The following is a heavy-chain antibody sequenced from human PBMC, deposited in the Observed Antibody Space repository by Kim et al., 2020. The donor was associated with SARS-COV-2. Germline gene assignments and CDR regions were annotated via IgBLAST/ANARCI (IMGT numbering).Heavy chain of an antibody. D-gene: IGHD3-3*01. CDR2: MNPNSGNT. CDR1: GYTFTSYD. J-gene: IGHJ6*02. CDR3: ARPTYYDFWSGYYPFYYYYYGMDV. Sequence: ASVKVSCKASGYTFTSYDINWVRQATGQGLEWMGWMNPNSGNTGYAQKFQGRVTMTRNTSISTAYMELSSLRSEDTAVYYCARPTYYDFWSGYYPFYYYYYGMDVWGQGPTVTVSS. V-gene: IGHV1-8*01.